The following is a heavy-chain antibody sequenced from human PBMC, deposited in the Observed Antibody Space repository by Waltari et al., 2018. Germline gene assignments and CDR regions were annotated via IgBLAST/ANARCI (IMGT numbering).Heavy chain of an antibody. V-gene: IGHV3-64D*08. CDR2: ISSNVDST. CDR3: VKGRGPGGSGMDV. Sequence: EVQLVESGGGLVQPGGSLRLSCSTSGFTFSSFAMHWVRQGPGKGLQYHSRISSNVDSTYYIDSVKGRFTISRDNSNNTLYLQMSSLRPDDTAVYYCVKGRGPGGSGMDVWGQGTTVSVSS. CDR1: GFTFSSFA. D-gene: IGHD3-10*01. J-gene: IGHJ6*02.